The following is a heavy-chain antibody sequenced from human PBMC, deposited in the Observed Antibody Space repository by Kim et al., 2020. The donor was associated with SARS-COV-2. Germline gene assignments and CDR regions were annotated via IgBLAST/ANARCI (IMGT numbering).Heavy chain of an antibody. D-gene: IGHD4-17*01. V-gene: IGHV3-48*04. CDR1: GFTFSSYS. CDR3: ARGLGAWQSLDH. CDR2: ISCSSSTI. Sequence: GGSLRLSCAASGFTFSSYSMHWVRQAPGKGLEWLSYISCSSSTIYYADSVKGRFTISRDNSKNSLYLQMNSLRAEDTAVYYCARGLGAWQSLDHWGEGTVRSVSS. J-gene: IGHJ4*02.